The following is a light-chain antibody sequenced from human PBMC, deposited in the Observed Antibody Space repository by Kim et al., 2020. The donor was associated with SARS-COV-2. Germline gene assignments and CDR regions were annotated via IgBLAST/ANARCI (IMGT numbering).Light chain of an antibody. V-gene: IGLV3-9*01. Sequence: SYELTQPLSVSVALGQTARITCGGNNIGSKNVHWYQQKPGQAPVLVIYRDSNRPSGIPERFSGSNSGNTATLTISRARAEDEADYYCQVWDSSTGVFGGGTQLTVL. CDR1: NIGSKN. J-gene: IGLJ3*02. CDR3: QVWDSSTGV. CDR2: RDS.